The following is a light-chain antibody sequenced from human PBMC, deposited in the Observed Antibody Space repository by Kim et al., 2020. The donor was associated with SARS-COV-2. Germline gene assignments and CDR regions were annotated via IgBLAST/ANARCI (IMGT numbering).Light chain of an antibody. J-gene: IGKJ1*01. Sequence: PGERATLSCRTSESVSATYIAWYQQKPGQAPRLLIYGASSRATGIPDRFSGSGSGTDFTLTINRLEPEDFAVYYCQQYGSSPRTFGQGTKVDIK. CDR1: ESVSATY. CDR3: QQYGSSPRT. CDR2: GAS. V-gene: IGKV3-20*01.